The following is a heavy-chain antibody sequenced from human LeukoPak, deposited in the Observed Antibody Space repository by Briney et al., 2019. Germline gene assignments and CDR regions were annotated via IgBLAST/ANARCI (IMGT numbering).Heavy chain of an antibody. CDR1: GVSNNSFH. J-gene: IGHJ4*02. CDR2: IDYSGST. V-gene: IGHV4-59*01. Sequence: PSETLSLTYSVSGVSNNSFHWSWLPHPPGKGLEGWGYIDYSGSTNYNPSLKRLITITVNTANTPFSLKLSPATAADTAVYYRARADSSGYLRFDSWGQGTLVTVSS. CDR3: ARADSSGYLRFDS. D-gene: IGHD3-22*01.